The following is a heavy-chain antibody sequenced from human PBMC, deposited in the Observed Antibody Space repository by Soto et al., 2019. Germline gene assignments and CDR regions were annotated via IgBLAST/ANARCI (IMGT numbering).Heavy chain of an antibody. D-gene: IGHD3-16*01. Sequence: ASVKVSCKASGYSFATYGFSWVRQAPGQGLECVGWISAHNGDTHYSQKFQGRVTLTTDTSTNTGYMELRSLTPDDTAIYYCARTGDYLVDYWGQGTLVTVSS. J-gene: IGHJ4*02. CDR1: GYSFATYG. CDR2: ISAHNGDT. CDR3: ARTGDYLVDY. V-gene: IGHV1-18*04.